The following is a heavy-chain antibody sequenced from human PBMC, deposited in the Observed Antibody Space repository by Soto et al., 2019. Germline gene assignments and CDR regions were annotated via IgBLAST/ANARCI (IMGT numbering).Heavy chain of an antibody. V-gene: IGHV1-69*01. CDR2: IIPIFGTA. CDR3: ARAEGRGSYRGGVYYFDY. J-gene: IGHJ4*02. Sequence: QVQLVQSGAEVKKPGSSVKVSCKASGGTFSSYAISWVRQAPGQGLEWMGGIIPIFGTANYAQKFQGRVTITADESTSTAYMELSSLRSEDTAVYYCARAEGRGSYRGGVYYFDYWGQGTLVTVSS. D-gene: IGHD1-26*01. CDR1: GGTFSSYA.